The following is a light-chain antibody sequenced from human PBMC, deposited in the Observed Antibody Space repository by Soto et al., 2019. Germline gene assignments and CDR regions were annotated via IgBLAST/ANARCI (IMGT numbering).Light chain of an antibody. V-gene: IGKV1-16*01. CDR2: AAS. J-gene: IGKJ4*01. CDR3: QQYNSYHVS. Sequence: DIQMPQSPSSLSASVGDRVTITCRASQDISNHLAWFQQKPGKAPKSLISAASSLQSGVPTTFSGSGSGTDFTLTISSLQPEDFATYYCQQYNSYHVSFCGGTKVEIK. CDR1: QDISNH.